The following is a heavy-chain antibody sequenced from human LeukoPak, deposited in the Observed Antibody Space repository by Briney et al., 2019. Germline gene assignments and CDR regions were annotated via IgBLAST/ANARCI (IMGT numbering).Heavy chain of an antibody. CDR1: GGSISSSSYY. J-gene: IGHJ3*01. D-gene: IGHD6-13*01. Sequence: PSETLSLTCTVSGGSISSSSYYWGWIRQPPGKGLEWIGSIYYSGNTYYNPSLKSRVTISVDTSKNQFSLKLSSVTAADTAVYYWARLFSSSWYRGALDLWGQGTMVTVAS. CDR2: IYYSGNT. CDR3: ARLFSSSWYRGALDL. V-gene: IGHV4-39*01.